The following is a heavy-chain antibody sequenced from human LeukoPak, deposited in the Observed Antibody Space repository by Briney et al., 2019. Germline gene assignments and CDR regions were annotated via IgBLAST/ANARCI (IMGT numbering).Heavy chain of an antibody. Sequence: ASVKVSCKASGYTFTSYYMHWVRQAPGQGLEWMGIINPSGGSTSYAQKFQGSVTMTRDTSTSTVYMELSSLRSEDTAVYYCAREAGGDYVWGSYRPGAFDIWGQGTMVTVSS. V-gene: IGHV1-46*01. J-gene: IGHJ3*02. CDR3: AREAGGDYVWGSYRPGAFDI. CDR1: GYTFTSYY. D-gene: IGHD3-16*02. CDR2: INPSGGST.